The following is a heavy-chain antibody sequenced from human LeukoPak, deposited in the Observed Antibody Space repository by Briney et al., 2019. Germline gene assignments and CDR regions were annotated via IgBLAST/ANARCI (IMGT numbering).Heavy chain of an antibody. J-gene: IGHJ4*02. CDR3: AKDRVGYCSSTACLAIFAH. CDR2: ISSSGSTI. V-gene: IGHV3-48*03. Sequence: PGGSLRLSCAASGFTFSSYEMNWVRQAPGKGLEWVSYISSSGSTIYYADSVKGRFTISRDNSKNTLYLQMNSLRAEDTAVYYCAKDRVGYCSSTACLAIFAHWGQGTLVTVSS. CDR1: GFTFSSYE. D-gene: IGHD2-8*01.